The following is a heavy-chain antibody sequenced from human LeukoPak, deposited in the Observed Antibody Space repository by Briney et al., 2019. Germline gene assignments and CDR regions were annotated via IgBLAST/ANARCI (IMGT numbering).Heavy chain of an antibody. Sequence: ASVKVSCKASGYTFTGYYMHWVRQAPGQGLEWMGWINPNSGATNYAQKFQGRVTMTRDTSISTAYMELSRLRSDDTAVYYCARAPYCSSTSCYWFYNWFDPWGQGTLVTVSS. J-gene: IGHJ5*02. CDR3: ARAPYCSSTSCYWFYNWFDP. CDR2: INPNSGAT. D-gene: IGHD2-2*01. CDR1: GYTFTGYY. V-gene: IGHV1-2*02.